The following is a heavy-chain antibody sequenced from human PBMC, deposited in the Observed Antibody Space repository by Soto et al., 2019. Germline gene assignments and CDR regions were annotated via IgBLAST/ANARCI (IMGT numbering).Heavy chain of an antibody. Sequence: QPGGSLRLSCAASGFTFSSYGMHWVRQAPGKGLEWVAVISYDGSNKYYADSVKGRFTISRDNSKNTLYLQMNSLRAEDTAVYYCAKSRATTAPYFDYWGQGTLVTVSS. CDR2: ISYDGSNK. V-gene: IGHV3-30*18. J-gene: IGHJ4*02. CDR3: AKSRATTAPYFDY. D-gene: IGHD1-26*01. CDR1: GFTFSSYG.